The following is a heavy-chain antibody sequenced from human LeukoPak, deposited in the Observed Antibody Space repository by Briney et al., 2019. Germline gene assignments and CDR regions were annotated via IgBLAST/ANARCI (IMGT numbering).Heavy chain of an antibody. J-gene: IGHJ5*02. D-gene: IGHD2-2*01. V-gene: IGHV4-61*02. Sequence: PSETLSLTCTVSGGSISSGSYYWSWIRQPAGKGLEWIGRIYTSGSTNYNPSLKSRVTISVDTSKNQFSLKLSSVTAADTAVYYCARASSRNKIKNIVVDPAFDPWGQGTLVTVSS. CDR2: IYTSGST. CDR3: ARASSRNKIKNIVVDPAFDP. CDR1: GGSISSGSYY.